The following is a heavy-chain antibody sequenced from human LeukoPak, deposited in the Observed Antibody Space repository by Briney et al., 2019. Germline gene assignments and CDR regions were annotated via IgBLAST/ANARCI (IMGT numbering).Heavy chain of an antibody. Sequence: PGGSLRLSCAASGFTFSSYGMHWVRQAPGKGLEWVAVISYDGSNKYYAGSVKGRFTISRDNSKNTLYLQMNSLRAEDTAVYYCAKEDPVRVPVPDYWGQGTLVTVSS. V-gene: IGHV3-30*18. CDR2: ISYDGSNK. D-gene: IGHD3-10*01. CDR1: GFTFSSYG. J-gene: IGHJ4*02. CDR3: AKEDPVRVPVPDY.